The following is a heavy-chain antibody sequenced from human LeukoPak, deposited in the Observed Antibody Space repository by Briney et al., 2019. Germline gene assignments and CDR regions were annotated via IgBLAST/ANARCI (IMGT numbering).Heavy chain of an antibody. J-gene: IGHJ4*02. CDR1: GVTFSNYW. Sequence: PGGSLRLSCAASGVTFSNYWMSWVRQAPGKGLEWVANINEDGSEKDYVDSVKGRFTISRDSSKNTLYLQMNSLRAEDTAVYYCAKDSCGGDCYSFDYWGQGTLVTVSS. CDR2: INEDGSEK. D-gene: IGHD2-21*02. CDR3: AKDSCGGDCYSFDY. V-gene: IGHV3-7*01.